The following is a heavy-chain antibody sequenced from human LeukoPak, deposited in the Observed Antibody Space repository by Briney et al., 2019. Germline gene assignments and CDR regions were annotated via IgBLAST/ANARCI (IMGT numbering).Heavy chain of an antibody. CDR1: GGSISSSSYY. CDR2: IYYSGNT. J-gene: IGHJ5*02. CDR3: ARVHDSGYKRYNWFDP. V-gene: IGHV4-39*07. D-gene: IGHD5-12*01. Sequence: SETLSLTCTVSGGSISSSSYYWGWIRQPPGKGLEWIGNIYYSGNTYYNPSLKSRVTISLDTSKNQCSLKLSSVTAADTAAYYCARVHDSGYKRYNWFDPWGQGTLVTVSS.